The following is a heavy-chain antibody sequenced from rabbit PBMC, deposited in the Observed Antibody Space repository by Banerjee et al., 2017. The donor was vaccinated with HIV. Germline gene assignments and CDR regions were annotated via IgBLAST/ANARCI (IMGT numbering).Heavy chain of an antibody. CDR1: GFSFSSNYW. CDR3: ARNDWYAGYAGYGYVNYFTL. J-gene: IGHJ4*01. D-gene: IGHD6-1*01. CDR2: IYSGTSVTT. Sequence: QSLEESGGDLVKPGASLTLTCTASGFSFSSNYWMCWVRQAPGKGLEWIACIYSGTSVTTYYAPWAKGRFTISKTPSTTVTLQMTSLTAADTATYFCARNDWYAGYAGYGYVNYFTLWGPGTLVTVS. V-gene: IGHV1S40*01.